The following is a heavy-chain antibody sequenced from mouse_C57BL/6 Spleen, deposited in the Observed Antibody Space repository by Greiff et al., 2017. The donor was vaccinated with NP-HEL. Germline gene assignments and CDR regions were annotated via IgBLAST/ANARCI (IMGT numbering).Heavy chain of an antibody. CDR2: INPSNGGT. J-gene: IGHJ4*01. Sequence: QVQLKQPGTELVKPGASVKLSCKASGYTFTSYWMHWVKQRPGQGLEWIGNINPSNGGTNYNEKFKSKATLTVDKSSSTAYMQLSSLTSEDSAVYYCASESYYYGSSRGYAMDYWGQGTSVTVSS. V-gene: IGHV1-53*01. CDR3: ASESYYYGSSRGYAMDY. D-gene: IGHD1-1*01. CDR1: GYTFTSYW.